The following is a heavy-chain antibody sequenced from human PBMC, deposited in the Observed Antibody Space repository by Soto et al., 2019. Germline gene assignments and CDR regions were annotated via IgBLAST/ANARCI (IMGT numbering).Heavy chain of an antibody. CDR2: IYHSGST. V-gene: IGHV4-4*02. CDR1: DGSISSSNW. CDR3: ARISNYYGMDV. D-gene: IGHD3-3*02. J-gene: IGHJ6*02. Sequence: QVHLQESGPGLVKPSGTLSLTCAVSDGSISSSNWWSWVRQPPGKGLEWIGEIYHSGSTNYNPSLKSRATISVDKSKNQFSLKLTSVTAADTALYYCARISNYYGMDVWGQGTTVTVSS.